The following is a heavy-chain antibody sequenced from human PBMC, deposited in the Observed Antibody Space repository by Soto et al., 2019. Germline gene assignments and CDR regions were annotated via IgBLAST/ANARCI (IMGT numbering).Heavy chain of an antibody. CDR1: GYTFSSYI. D-gene: IGHD2-15*01. CDR3: ARHMTAPDQLVMLPAAFDY. J-gene: IGHJ4*02. CDR2: VSAYNGNT. Sequence: QIHLVQSGAEVKKPGASVKVSCKASGYTFSSYIITWVRQAPGQGLPWMGCVSAYNGNTNYAQKFQGRVTLTTDTSTSTAYMELGSLMSDDTAVYYCARHMTAPDQLVMLPAAFDYWGQGTLVTVSS. V-gene: IGHV1-18*04.